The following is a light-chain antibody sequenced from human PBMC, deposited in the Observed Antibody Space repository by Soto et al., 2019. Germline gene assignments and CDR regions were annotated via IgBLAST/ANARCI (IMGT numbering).Light chain of an antibody. J-gene: IGKJ4*01. Sequence: DIQMTQSPSTLSASVGDRVTITCRASQSISSWLAWYQQKPGKAPKLLIYKASSLESGVPSRFSGSRSGTEFTLTISSLQPYDFATYYCQQYNSYPTFGGGTKVEIK. V-gene: IGKV1-5*03. CDR3: QQYNSYPT. CDR1: QSISSW. CDR2: KAS.